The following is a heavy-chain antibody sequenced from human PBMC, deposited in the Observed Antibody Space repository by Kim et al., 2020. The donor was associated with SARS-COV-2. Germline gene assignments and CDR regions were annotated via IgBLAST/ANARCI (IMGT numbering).Heavy chain of an antibody. CDR2: IKQDGSEK. V-gene: IGHV3-7*01. CDR3: ARDQGGMDV. Sequence: GGSLRLSCADSGFTFSSYWMSWVRQAPGKGLEWVANIKQDGSEKYYVDSVKGRFTISRDNAKNSLYLQMNSMRAEDTAVYYCARDQGGMDVWGQVTTVTV. J-gene: IGHJ6*02. CDR1: GFTFSSYW.